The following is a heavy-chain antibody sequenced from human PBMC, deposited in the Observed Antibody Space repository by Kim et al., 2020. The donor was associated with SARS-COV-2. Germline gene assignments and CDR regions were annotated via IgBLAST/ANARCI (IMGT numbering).Heavy chain of an antibody. J-gene: IGHJ4*02. CDR2: ISWNSGSI. CDR1: GFTFGDYA. Sequence: GGSLRLSCAASGFTFGDYAMHWVRQAPRKEMEWVSGISWNSGSIGYADSVKGRFTISRDNAKNSLYLQMNSLRAEDTALYYCAKDSQYNWNPNLFDYWGQGTLVTVSS. V-gene: IGHV3-9*01. CDR3: AKDSQYNWNPNLFDY. D-gene: IGHD1-20*01.